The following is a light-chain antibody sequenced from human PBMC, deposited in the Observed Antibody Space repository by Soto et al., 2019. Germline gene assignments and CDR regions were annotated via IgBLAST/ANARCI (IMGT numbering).Light chain of an antibody. CDR1: QSVSNN. CDR3: HQYNNWPPWT. CDR2: GAS. V-gene: IGKV3-15*01. J-gene: IGKJ1*01. Sequence: IVMTQSPATLSVSPGERVTLSCRASQSVSNNLAWYQQKPGQAPRLLIYGASTRTTGIPARFSGSGSGTEFTLTISSLQSEDCAVYFCHQYNNWPPWTFGQGTKVEIK.